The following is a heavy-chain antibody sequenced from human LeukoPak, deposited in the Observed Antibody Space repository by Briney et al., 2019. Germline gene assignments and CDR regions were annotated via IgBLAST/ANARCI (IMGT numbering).Heavy chain of an antibody. Sequence: PSETLSLTCTVSGGSISSSSYYWGWIRPPPGKGLEWIGSIYYSGSTYYNPSLKSRVTISVDTSKNQFSLKLSSVTAADTAVYYCAGGLWEIQLWFSSSRSAFDIWGQGTMVTVSS. CDR3: AGGLWEIQLWFSSSRSAFDI. J-gene: IGHJ3*02. D-gene: IGHD5-18*01. CDR2: IYYSGST. CDR1: GGSISSSSYY. V-gene: IGHV4-39*07.